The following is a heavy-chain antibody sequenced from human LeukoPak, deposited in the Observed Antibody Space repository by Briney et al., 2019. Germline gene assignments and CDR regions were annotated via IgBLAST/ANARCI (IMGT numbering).Heavy chain of an antibody. V-gene: IGHV3-11*04. Sequence: GGSLRLSCAASGFRFSGYYMSWIRQVPGRGLEWLSYISGNTPTIYYADSVKGRFTISRDNDKNSLYLHMNSLRAEDTAVYYCARDHNNWNYGVIDLWGQGTLVSVSS. CDR1: GFRFSGYY. J-gene: IGHJ5*02. CDR2: ISGNTPTI. CDR3: ARDHNNWNYGVIDL. D-gene: IGHD1-7*01.